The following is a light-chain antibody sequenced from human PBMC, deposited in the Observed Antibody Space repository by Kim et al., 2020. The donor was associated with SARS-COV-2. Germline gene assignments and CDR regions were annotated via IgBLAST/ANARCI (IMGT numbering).Light chain of an antibody. CDR2: SND. J-gene: IGLJ2*01. V-gene: IGLV1-44*01. CDR1: TSNIGSNT. CDR3: AAWDDSLNGVV. Sequence: ELTQPPSASGTPGQRVTISCSGSTSNIGSNTVNWYQQLPGTAPKLLIYSNDQRPSGVPDRFSGSKSGTSASLAISGLQSEDEADYYCAAWDDSLNGVVFGGGTQLTVL.